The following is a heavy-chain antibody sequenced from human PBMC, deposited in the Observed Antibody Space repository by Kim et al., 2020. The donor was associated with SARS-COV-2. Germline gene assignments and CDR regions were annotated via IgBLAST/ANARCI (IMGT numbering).Heavy chain of an antibody. CDR1: GFTFSDYY. CDR3: ARRGYSSSWPYVDSYYYYGMDV. CDR2: ISSSSSYT. J-gene: IGHJ6*02. V-gene: IGHV3-11*03. D-gene: IGHD6-13*01. Sequence: GGSLRLSCAASGFTFSDYYMSWIRQAPGKGLEWVSYISSSSSYTNYADSVKGRFTISRDNAKNSLYLQMNSLRAEDTAVYYCARRGYSSSWPYVDSYYYYGMDVWGQGTTVTVSS.